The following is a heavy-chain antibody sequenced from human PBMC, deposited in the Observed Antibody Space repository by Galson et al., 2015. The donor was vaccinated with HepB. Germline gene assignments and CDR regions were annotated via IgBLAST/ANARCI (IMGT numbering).Heavy chain of an antibody. CDR3: ARGYCISSNCYAGDYVMDV. J-gene: IGHJ6*02. Sequence: SLRLSCAASGFTFSSYWMSWVCQAPGKGLEWVANIKQDGSEKYYVDSVKGRSTISRDNAKNSLYLQMNSLRAEDTALYYCARGYCISSNCYAGDYVMDVWGQGTTVTVSS. CDR2: IKQDGSEK. D-gene: IGHD2-2*01. V-gene: IGHV3-7*03. CDR1: GFTFSSYW.